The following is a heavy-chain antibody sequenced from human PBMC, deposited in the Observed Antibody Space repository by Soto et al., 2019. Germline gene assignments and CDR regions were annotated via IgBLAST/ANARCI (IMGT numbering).Heavy chain of an antibody. CDR2: IGGSGGST. Sequence: GGSLRLSCAASGFAFRNFAMGWVRQSPGKGLEWVSGIGGSGGSTFYADSVKGRFTISRDNSKDTLFLQMNSLRVEDTAVYYCGRYSGQLWSQYFLKRWGQGTLVTVS. V-gene: IGHV3-23*01. CDR1: GFAFRNFA. D-gene: IGHD5-18*01. J-gene: IGHJ4*02. CDR3: GRYSGQLWSQYFLKR.